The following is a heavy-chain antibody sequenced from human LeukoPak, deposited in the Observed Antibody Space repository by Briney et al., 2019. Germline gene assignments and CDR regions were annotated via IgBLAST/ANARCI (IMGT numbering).Heavy chain of an antibody. V-gene: IGHV3-21*01. CDR2: ITSSSTYI. Sequence: PGGSLRLSCAASGFTFSGYSMNWVRQAPGKGLEWVSSITSSSTYIYYADSVKGRFTISRDNAKNSLYLQMNSLRAEDTAVYYCAKVGLWFGDVYYFDYWGQGTLVTVSS. CDR3: AKVGLWFGDVYYFDY. CDR1: GFTFSGYS. J-gene: IGHJ4*02. D-gene: IGHD3-10*01.